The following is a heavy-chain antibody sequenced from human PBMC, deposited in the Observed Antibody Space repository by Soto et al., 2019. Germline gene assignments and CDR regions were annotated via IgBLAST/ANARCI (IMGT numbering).Heavy chain of an antibody. CDR3: ASCYFYGSSGYYSLFDS. CDR1: GYTFTSYG. D-gene: IGHD3-22*01. CDR2: ISAYNGNT. V-gene: IGHV1-18*01. Sequence: ASVKVSFKASGYTFTSYGISWVRQAPGQGLEWMGWISAYNGNTNYAQKLQGRVTMTTDTSTSTAYMELRSLRSDDTAVYYCASCYFYGSSGYYSLFDSWGQGSLVTGSS. J-gene: IGHJ5*01.